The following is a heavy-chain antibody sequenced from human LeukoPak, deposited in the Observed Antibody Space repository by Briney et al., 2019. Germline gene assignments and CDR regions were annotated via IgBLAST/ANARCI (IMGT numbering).Heavy chain of an antibody. CDR2: ISSSGSAV. D-gene: IGHD2-2*01. V-gene: IGHV3-48*01. CDR1: GFTFSSYG. Sequence: GRSLRLSCAASGFTFSSYGMNWVRQAPGKGLEWVSYISSSGSAVYYTDSVKGRFTISRDNAKNSLYLQMNGLRAEDTAVYYCARERGGYCSSTTCSHAFDIWGQGTMVTVSS. J-gene: IGHJ3*02. CDR3: ARERGGYCSSTTCSHAFDI.